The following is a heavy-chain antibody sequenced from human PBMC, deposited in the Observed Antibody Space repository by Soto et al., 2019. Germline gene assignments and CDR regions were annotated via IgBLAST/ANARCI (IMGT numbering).Heavy chain of an antibody. J-gene: IGHJ4*02. V-gene: IGHV1-18*01. CDR3: ATGREGVSGSYFDF. D-gene: IGHD3-10*01. Sequence: QVHLIQSGGEVTKPGASVKVSCKASGYNLPNYGVTWVRQAPGQGVEWVGWISARSAKASYAQNLQGRVTMTIDTSTYIADMEVRSLTSDDTAIYYCATGREGVSGSYFDFWGQGTLVSVSS. CDR1: GYNLPNYG. CDR2: ISARSAKA.